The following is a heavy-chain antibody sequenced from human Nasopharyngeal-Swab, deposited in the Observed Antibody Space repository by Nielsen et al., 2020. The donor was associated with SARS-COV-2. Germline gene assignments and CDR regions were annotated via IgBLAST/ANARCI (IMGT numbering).Heavy chain of an antibody. Sequence: SETLSLTCTVSGGSISSSSYYWGWIRQPPGKGLEWIGSIYYSGSTYYNPSLKSRVTISVDTSKNQFSLKLSSVTAADTAVYYCARAHYDFWSGYYSSLDYWGQGTLVTVSS. CDR3: ARAHYDFWSGYYSSLDY. D-gene: IGHD3-3*01. CDR2: IYYSGST. CDR1: GGSISSSSYY. V-gene: IGHV4-39*07. J-gene: IGHJ4*02.